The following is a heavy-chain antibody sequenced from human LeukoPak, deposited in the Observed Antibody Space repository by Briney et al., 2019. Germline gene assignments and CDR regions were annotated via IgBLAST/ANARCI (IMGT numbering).Heavy chain of an antibody. CDR1: GFTFSSYS. J-gene: IGHJ4*02. Sequence: GGSLRLSCAASGFTFSSYSMSWVRQAPGKGLEWVSSISDDSNYIYYADSVEGRFTISRDNAKNSLYLQMNSLRAEDKAVYYCASHLACGSTSCPPFDYWGQGTLVTVSS. D-gene: IGHD2-2*01. CDR2: ISDDSNYI. CDR3: ASHLACGSTSCPPFDY. V-gene: IGHV3-21*01.